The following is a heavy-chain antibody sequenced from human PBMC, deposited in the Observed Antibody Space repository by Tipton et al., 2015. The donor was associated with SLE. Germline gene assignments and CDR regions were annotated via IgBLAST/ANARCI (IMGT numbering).Heavy chain of an antibody. D-gene: IGHD3-16*01. CDR1: GFLFSGYW. Sequence: SLRLSCEGSGFLFSGYWMSWVRQAPGKGLEWVASINQDADEKDYLGSVEGRFTISRDNTKNYLYLQMKTLRAEDTAGYYCAQGGKTFDSWGQGTLVAVSS. J-gene: IGHJ4*02. V-gene: IGHV3-7*03. CDR2: INQDADEK. CDR3: AQGGKTFDS.